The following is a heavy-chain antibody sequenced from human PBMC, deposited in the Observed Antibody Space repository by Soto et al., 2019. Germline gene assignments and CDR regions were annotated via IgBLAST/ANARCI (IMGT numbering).Heavy chain of an antibody. D-gene: IGHD3-10*01. CDR1: GGSISSYY. J-gene: IGHJ4*02. CDR3: ARGGPLWFVY. Sequence: PSETLSLTCTVSGGSISSYYCSWIRQPPGKGLEWIGYIYYSGSTNYNPSLKSRVTISVDTSKNQFSLKLSSVNAADTAVYYCARGGPLWFVYWGQGTLVTVSS. CDR2: IYYSGST. V-gene: IGHV4-59*01.